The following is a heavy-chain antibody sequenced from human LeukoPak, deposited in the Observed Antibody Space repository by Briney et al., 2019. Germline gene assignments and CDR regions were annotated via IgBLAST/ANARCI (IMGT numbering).Heavy chain of an antibody. D-gene: IGHD3-22*01. J-gene: IGHJ4*02. Sequence: GGSLRLSCAASGFNFRRNGMHWVRQAPGKGLEWLSFIRFDGTKKFYTQSVRGRFTISRDTSINVLYLQMNNLTAEDTAVYYCARDFDDPTGPYYYLPDYWGPGTLVTVSS. CDR3: ARDFDDPTGPYYYLPDY. CDR1: GFNFRRNG. CDR2: IRFDGTKK. V-gene: IGHV3-30*02.